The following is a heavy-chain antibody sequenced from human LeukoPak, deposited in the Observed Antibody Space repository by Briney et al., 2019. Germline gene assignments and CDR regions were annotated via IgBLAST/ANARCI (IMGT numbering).Heavy chain of an antibody. CDR2: IKQDGSEK. CDR1: GFTFSSYW. J-gene: IGHJ5*02. Sequence: PGGSLRLSCAASGFTFSSYWMSWVRQAPGKGLEWVANIKQDGSEKYYVDSVKGRFTISRDNAKNSLYLQMNSLIAEETAVYYCARGSAAAGTYWFDPWGQGTLVTVSS. D-gene: IGHD6-13*01. V-gene: IGHV3-7*01. CDR3: ARGSAAAGTYWFDP.